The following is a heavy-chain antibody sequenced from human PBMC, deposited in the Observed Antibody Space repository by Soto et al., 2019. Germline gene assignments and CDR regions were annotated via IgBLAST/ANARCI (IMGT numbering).Heavy chain of an antibody. CDR1: GGSISGSSFY. CDR2: IFHDGTA. J-gene: IGHJ4*02. D-gene: IGHD3-10*01. V-gene: IGHV4-39*07. Sequence: SETLSLTCAVSGGSISGSSFYWGWIRQTPQRGLEYIGEIFHDGTANYYPSFERRVAISVDTSKNQFSLKLTSVTAADTAIYFCARLVYDTRLNYMYFDFWGQGALVTVSS. CDR3: ARLVYDTRLNYMYFDF.